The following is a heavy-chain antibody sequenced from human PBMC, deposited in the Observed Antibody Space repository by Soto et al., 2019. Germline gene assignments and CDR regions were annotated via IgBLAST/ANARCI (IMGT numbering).Heavy chain of an antibody. CDR1: GYTFTSYG. D-gene: IGHD6-13*01. J-gene: IGHJ6*02. CDR2: ISAYNGNT. V-gene: IGHV1-18*04. Sequence: ASVKVSCKASGYTFTSYGISWVRQAPGQGLEWMGWISAYNGNTNYAQKLQGRVTMTTDTSTSTAYMELRSLRSDDTAVYYCARSNSSSWYYYYYGMDVWGQGTTVTVSS. CDR3: ARSNSSSWYYYYYGMDV.